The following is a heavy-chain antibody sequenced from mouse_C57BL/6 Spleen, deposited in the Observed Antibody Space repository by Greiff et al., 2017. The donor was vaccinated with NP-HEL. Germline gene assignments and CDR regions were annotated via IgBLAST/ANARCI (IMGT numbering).Heavy chain of an antibody. V-gene: IGHV2-2*01. Sequence: QVQLQQSGPGLVQPSQSLSITCTVSGFSLTSYGVHWVRQSPGKGLEWLGVIWSGGSTDSNAAFISRLSISKDNSKSQVFFKMNSLQADDTAIYYCARKGGWLRGDYARDYWGQGTSVTVSS. CDR1: GFSLTSYG. CDR3: ARKGGWLRGDYARDY. CDR2: IWSGGST. J-gene: IGHJ4*01. D-gene: IGHD2-3*01.